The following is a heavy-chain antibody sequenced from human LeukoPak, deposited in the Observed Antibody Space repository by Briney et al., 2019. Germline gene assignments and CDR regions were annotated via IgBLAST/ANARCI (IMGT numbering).Heavy chain of an antibody. J-gene: IGHJ3*02. Sequence: PGGSLRLSCAASGFTFSSYAMHWVRQAPGKGLEWVAVISYDGSNKYYADSVKGRFTISRDNAKNSLYLQMNSLRAEDTAVYYCVRLPLSYDAFDIWGQGTMVTVCS. CDR2: ISYDGSNK. CDR3: VRLPLSYDAFDI. CDR1: GFTFSSYA. D-gene: IGHD6-6*01. V-gene: IGHV3-30-3*01.